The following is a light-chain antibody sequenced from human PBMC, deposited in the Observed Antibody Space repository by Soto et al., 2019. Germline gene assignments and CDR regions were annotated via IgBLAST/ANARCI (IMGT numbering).Light chain of an antibody. CDR3: QQYGSSQWT. CDR2: GAS. V-gene: IGKV3-20*01. J-gene: IGKJ1*01. Sequence: EIVLTQSPGTLSLSPGERATLSCRASQSVSSSYLAWYQQKPGQAPRLLIYGASSRATGMQDRFSGSGSGKDFTLTISRLEPENLAVYYCQQYGSSQWTFGRGTRLEIQ. CDR1: QSVSSSY.